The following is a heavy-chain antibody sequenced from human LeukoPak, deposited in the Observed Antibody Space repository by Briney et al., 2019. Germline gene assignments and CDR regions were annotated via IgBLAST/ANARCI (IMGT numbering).Heavy chain of an antibody. V-gene: IGHV3-48*01. CDR1: GFIFSYYD. J-gene: IGHJ4*02. Sequence: PGGSLRLSCVASGFIFSYYDMDWVRQAPGKGLEWISYISSSRSIIYYADSVLGRFTVSRDNAENTLYLQMNSLRGDDTAVYYCARHNQGSPDYWGQGTLVTVSS. CDR2: ISSSRSII. CDR3: ARHNQGSPDY.